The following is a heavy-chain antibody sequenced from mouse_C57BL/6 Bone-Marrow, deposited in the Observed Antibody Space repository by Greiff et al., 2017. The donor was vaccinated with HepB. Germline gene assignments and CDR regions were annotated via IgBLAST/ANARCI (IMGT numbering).Heavy chain of an antibody. D-gene: IGHD1-1*01. CDR1: GFTFSSYG. CDR3: ARRGGVAPFFDC. Sequence: EVQLVESGGDLVKPGGSLKLSCAASGFTFSSYGMSWVRQTPDKRLEWVATISSGGSYTYYPDSVKGRFTSSRDNAKNTLYLQMSSLKSEDTDMYYCARRGGVAPFFDCWGEGTTLAVS. CDR2: ISSGGSYT. V-gene: IGHV5-6*01. J-gene: IGHJ2*01.